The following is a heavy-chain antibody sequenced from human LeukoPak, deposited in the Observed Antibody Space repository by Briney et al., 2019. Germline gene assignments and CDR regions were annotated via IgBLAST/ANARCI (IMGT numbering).Heavy chain of an antibody. CDR2: INPNSGGT. J-gene: IGHJ4*02. V-gene: IGHV1-2*04. CDR3: ARGYCSGGSCSPFDY. Sequence: ASVKVSCKASGYTFTGYYMHWVRQAPGQGLEWMGWINPNSGGTNYAQKFQGWVTMTRDTSISTAYMELSRLRSDDTAVYYCARGYCSGGSCSPFDYWGQGTLVTVSS. CDR1: GYTFTGYY. D-gene: IGHD2-15*01.